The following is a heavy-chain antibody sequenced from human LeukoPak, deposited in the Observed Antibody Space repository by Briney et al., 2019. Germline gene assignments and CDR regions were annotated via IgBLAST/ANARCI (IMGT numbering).Heavy chain of an antibody. CDR2: IYYSGST. D-gene: IGHD3-10*01. CDR3: AALVLWFGGYYFDY. V-gene: IGHV4-59*01. J-gene: IGHJ4*02. Sequence: PSETLSFTCTVSGGSISSYYWSWIRQPPGKGLEWIGYIYYSGSTNYNPSLKSRVTISVDTSKNQFSLKLSSVTAADTAVYYCAALVLWFGGYYFDYWGQGTLVTVSS. CDR1: GGSISSYY.